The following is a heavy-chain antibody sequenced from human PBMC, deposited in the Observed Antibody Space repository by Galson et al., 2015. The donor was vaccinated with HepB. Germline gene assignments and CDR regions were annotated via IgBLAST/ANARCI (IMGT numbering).Heavy chain of an antibody. D-gene: IGHD5-18*01. CDR3: ASQRYSYGYFDY. CDR2: INPSGGST. Sequence: SVKVSCKASGYTFTSYYMHWVRQAPGQGLEWMGIINPSGGSTSYAQKFQGRVTMTRDTSTSTVYMELSSLRSEDTAVCYCASQRYSYGYFDYWGQGTLVTVSS. CDR1: GYTFTSYY. J-gene: IGHJ4*02. V-gene: IGHV1-46*03.